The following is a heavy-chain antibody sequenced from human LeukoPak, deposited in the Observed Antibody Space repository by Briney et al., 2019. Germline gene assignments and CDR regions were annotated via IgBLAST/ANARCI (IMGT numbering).Heavy chain of an antibody. Sequence: ASVKVSCKASGYTFTGYCMHWVRQAPGQGLEWMGWINPNSGGTNYAQKFQGRVTMTRDTSISTAYMELSRLRSDDTAVYYCARDRYPYDSSGAPFNWFDPWGQGTPVTVSS. CDR2: INPNSGGT. V-gene: IGHV1-2*02. J-gene: IGHJ5*02. CDR1: GYTFTGYC. D-gene: IGHD3-22*01. CDR3: ARDRYPYDSSGAPFNWFDP.